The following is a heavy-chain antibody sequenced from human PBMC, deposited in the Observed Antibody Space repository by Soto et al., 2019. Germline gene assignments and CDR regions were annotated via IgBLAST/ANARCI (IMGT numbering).Heavy chain of an antibody. Sequence: PGGSLRLSCAASGFTLSDHYMDWVRQAPGKGLEWVARVRDRAHSDTTVYAASVRGRFTISRDDSKTSLYLQMNSLTTEDTAVYYCARVRQFAFDSWGQGTLVTVSS. CDR3: ARVRQFAFDS. V-gene: IGHV3-72*01. CDR1: GFTLSDHY. CDR2: VRDRAHSDTT. J-gene: IGHJ4*02.